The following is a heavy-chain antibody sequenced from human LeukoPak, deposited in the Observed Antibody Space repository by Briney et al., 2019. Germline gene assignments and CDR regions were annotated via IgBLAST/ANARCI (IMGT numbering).Heavy chain of an antibody. CDR1: GDSISSYY. V-gene: IGHV4-4*07. CDR2: IYTTGST. J-gene: IGHJ6*02. D-gene: IGHD3-9*01. Sequence: SKTLSLTCTVSGDSISSYYWSWIRQPAGGGLEWIGRIYTTGSTNYNPSLNSRVTMSLDTSKNQFSLNLTSVTAADTAVYYCAREGGYYDLLTGYPYNYYGLDVWGPGTTVTVSS. CDR3: AREGGYYDLLTGYPYNYYGLDV.